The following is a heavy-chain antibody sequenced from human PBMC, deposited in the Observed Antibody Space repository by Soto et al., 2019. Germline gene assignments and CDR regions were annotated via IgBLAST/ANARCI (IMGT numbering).Heavy chain of an antibody. CDR3: ARNLGWLPDY. D-gene: IGHD5-12*01. CDR1: GFTFSIYN. Sequence: EVQLLESGGALVQPGGSLRLSCAASGFTFSIYNMNWVRQAPGKGLEWVSYISYDSGTMYYADSVKGRFTVSRDNANKLLYLQMNSLRDEDTAVYYCARNLGWLPDYWGPGILVTVSS. V-gene: IGHV3-48*02. J-gene: IGHJ4*02. CDR2: ISYDSGTM.